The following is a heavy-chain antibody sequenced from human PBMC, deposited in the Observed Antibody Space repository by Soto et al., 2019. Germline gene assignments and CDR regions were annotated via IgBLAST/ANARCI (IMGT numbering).Heavy chain of an antibody. J-gene: IGHJ6*02. CDR3: ATRDCSGGSCHQTKNYYYYGMDV. Sequence: PGESLKISCKGSGDRFTSYWISWVRQMPGKGLEWMGRIDPSDSYTNYSPSFQGHVTISADKSISTAYLQWSSLKASDTAMYYCATRDCSGGSCHQTKNYYYYGMDVWGQGTTVTVSS. CDR2: IDPSDSYT. D-gene: IGHD2-15*01. V-gene: IGHV5-10-1*01. CDR1: GDRFTSYW.